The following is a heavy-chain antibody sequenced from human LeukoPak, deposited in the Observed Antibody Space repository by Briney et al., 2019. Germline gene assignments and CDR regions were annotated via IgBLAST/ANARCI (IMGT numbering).Heavy chain of an antibody. Sequence: SETLSLTCTVSGGSISTYYWNWIRQPPGKGLEWIGYIYYSGSTNYNPSLKSRVTISVDTSKNQFSLKLSSVTAADTAVYYCARGTHGYCSGGSCRFDYWGQGTLVTVSS. CDR3: ARGTHGYCSGGSCRFDY. J-gene: IGHJ4*02. CDR1: GGSISTYY. V-gene: IGHV4-59*01. CDR2: IYYSGST. D-gene: IGHD2-15*01.